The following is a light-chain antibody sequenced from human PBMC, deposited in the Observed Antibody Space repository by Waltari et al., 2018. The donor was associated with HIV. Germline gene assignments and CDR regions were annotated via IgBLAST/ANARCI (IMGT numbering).Light chain of an antibody. Sequence: ETVLTQSPGTLSLSPGERATLSCRASQSLTTSYLAWFQQIRGKAPRLLISGISSRATGIPDRFSGSGSGTDFTLTISRLEPEDSAVYFCQQYGNSWTFGQGTKVEI. CDR2: GIS. CDR3: QQYGNSWT. V-gene: IGKV3-20*01. CDR1: QSLTTSY. J-gene: IGKJ1*01.